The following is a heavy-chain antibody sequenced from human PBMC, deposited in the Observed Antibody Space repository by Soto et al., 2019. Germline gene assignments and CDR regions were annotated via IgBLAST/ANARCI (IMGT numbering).Heavy chain of an antibody. CDR3: AKYSLARSHFDD. CDR2: ISGSGGST. D-gene: IGHD2-21*01. Sequence: GGALRLSCAASGFTFSSYAMSWVRQAPGKGLEWVSAISGSGGSTYYADSVKGRFTISRDNSKNTLYLQMSSLRAEDTAVYYCAKYSLARSHFDDWGMETLVTVSS. J-gene: IGHJ4*02. V-gene: IGHV3-23*01. CDR1: GFTFSSYA.